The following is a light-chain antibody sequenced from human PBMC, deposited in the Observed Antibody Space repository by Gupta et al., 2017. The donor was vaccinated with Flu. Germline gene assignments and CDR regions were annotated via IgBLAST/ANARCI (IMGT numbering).Light chain of an antibody. CDR3: CSYAHTSILV. CDR2: EGS. Sequence: QSALTQPASVSGAPGQSITISCTETSSNVAYYNFVSWYQQHPGKAPKLMIYEGSKRPSGISNRFSGSKSGNTASLTISGLKAEDEADYYCCSYAHTSILVVGSGTKVAVL. CDR1: SSNVAYYNF. J-gene: IGLJ1*01. V-gene: IGLV2-23*01.